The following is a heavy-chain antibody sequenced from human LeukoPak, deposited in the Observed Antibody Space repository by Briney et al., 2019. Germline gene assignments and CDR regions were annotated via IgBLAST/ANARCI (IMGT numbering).Heavy chain of an antibody. V-gene: IGHV3-30*03. CDR3: ARGVGGTDNWFGP. D-gene: IGHD1-26*01. CDR2: ISFDGSNI. Sequence: GGSLRLSCAASGITFMSYGMHWVRQAPGKGLAWVALISFDGSNIDYADSVKGRFTISRDTSNNTLFLQMNSLRPDDTAIYYCARGVGGTDNWFGPWGQGTLVTVSS. CDR1: GITFMSYG. J-gene: IGHJ5*02.